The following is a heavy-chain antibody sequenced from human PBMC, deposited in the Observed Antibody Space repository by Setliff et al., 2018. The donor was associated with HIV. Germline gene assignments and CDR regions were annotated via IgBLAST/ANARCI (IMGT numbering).Heavy chain of an antibody. CDR1: GYTFTSYY. D-gene: IGHD6-6*01. Sequence: ASVKVSCKASGYTFTSYYMHWVRQAPGQGLEWMGIINPSSGSTTYAQKFQGRVTMTRDTSTSTVYMELCSLRSGDTAVYYCARDPAPSSSASYFQHWGQGTPVTVSS. CDR2: INPSSGST. CDR3: ARDPAPSSSASYFQH. J-gene: IGHJ1*01. V-gene: IGHV1-46*01.